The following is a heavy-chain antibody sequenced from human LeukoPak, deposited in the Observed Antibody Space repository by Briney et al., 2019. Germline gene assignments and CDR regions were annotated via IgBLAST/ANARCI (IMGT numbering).Heavy chain of an antibody. CDR2: VSSSSSYM. CDR3: ARATNHYSSSWYTDY. D-gene: IGHD6-13*01. Sequence: GGSLRLSCAASGFTFSTYPMNWVRQAPGKGLEWVSSVSSSSSYMSYADSLKGRFTISRGNAKNSLYLQMNSLRAEDTAVYYCARATNHYSSSWYTDYWGQGTLVTVSS. J-gene: IGHJ4*02. V-gene: IGHV3-21*06. CDR1: GFTFSTYP.